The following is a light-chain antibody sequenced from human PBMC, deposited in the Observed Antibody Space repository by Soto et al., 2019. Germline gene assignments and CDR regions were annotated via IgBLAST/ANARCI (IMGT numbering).Light chain of an antibody. CDR2: GAS. CDR1: QSVSSN. Sequence: QSAATLSVNIGERATLSCRASQSVSSNLAWYQQKPGHAPMLLIYGASARDSRVPARVSGSGSGTEFTLTLSRLHAEAFATYNCEDPPSSPRRFGQRSKV. J-gene: IGKJ1*01. V-gene: IGKV3-15*01. CDR3: EDPPSSPRR.